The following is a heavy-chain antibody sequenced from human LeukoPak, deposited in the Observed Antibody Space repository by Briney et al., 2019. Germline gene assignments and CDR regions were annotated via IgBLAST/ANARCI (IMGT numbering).Heavy chain of an antibody. CDR3: ARDPRYDILTGYPPYYYYYYYMDV. V-gene: IGHV3-48*01. D-gene: IGHD3-9*01. Sequence: GGSLRLSCAASGFTFSSYSMNWVRQAPGKGLEWVSYISSSSSTIYYADSVKGRFTISRDNAKNSLYLQMNSLRAEDTAVYYCARDPRYDILTGYPPYYYYYYYMDVWGKGTTVTVSS. J-gene: IGHJ6*03. CDR2: ISSSSSTI. CDR1: GFTFSSYS.